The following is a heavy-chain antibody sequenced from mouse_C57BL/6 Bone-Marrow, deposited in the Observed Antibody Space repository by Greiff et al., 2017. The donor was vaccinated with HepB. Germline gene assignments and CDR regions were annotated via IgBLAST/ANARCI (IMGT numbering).Heavy chain of an antibody. D-gene: IGHD3-2*02. CDR1: GFTFSSYA. V-gene: IGHV5-4*01. J-gene: IGHJ2*01. CDR3: ARDQGVDY. CDR2: ISYGGSYT. Sequence: EVMLVESGGGLVKPGGSLKLSCAASGFTFSSYAMSWVRQTPEKSLEWVATISYGGSYTYYPDNVKGRFTISRDNAKNNLYLQMSHLKSEDTAMYYCARDQGVDYWGQGTTLTVSS.